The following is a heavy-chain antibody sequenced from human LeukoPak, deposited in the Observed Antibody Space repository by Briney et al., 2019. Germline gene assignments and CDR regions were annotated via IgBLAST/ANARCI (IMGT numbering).Heavy chain of an antibody. Sequence: GGSLRLSCAASGFTVSSNYMSWVRQAPGKGLQWVSVIYTGGTTYYADSVKGRFTISRDKSKNTLYLQMGSLRVEDTAVYFCARGVAGPHEFDYWGQGTLVTVSS. D-gene: IGHD6-19*01. V-gene: IGHV3-53*01. J-gene: IGHJ4*02. CDR1: GFTVSSNY. CDR2: IYTGGTT. CDR3: ARGVAGPHEFDY.